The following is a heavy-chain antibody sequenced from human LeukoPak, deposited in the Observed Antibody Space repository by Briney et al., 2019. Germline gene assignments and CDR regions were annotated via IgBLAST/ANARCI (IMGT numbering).Heavy chain of an antibody. V-gene: IGHV4-59*01. D-gene: IGHD3-10*01. J-gene: IGHJ6*03. CDR3: ARDLAVRGVKYYYYYMDV. CDR1: GGSISSYY. CDR2: IYYSGST. Sequence: KPSETLSLTCTVSGGSISSYYWSWIRQPPGKGLEWIGYIYYSGSTNYNPSLKSRVTISVDTSKNQFSLKLSSVTAADTAVYYCARDLAVRGVKYYYYYMDVWGKGTTVTISS.